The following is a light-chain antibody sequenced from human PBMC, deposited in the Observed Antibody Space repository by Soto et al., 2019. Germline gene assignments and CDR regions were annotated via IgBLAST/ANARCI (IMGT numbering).Light chain of an antibody. CDR3: SSYAGSNILV. CDR1: SSDVGGYNY. CDR2: EVN. V-gene: IGLV2-8*01. J-gene: IGLJ2*01. Sequence: QSSLTQPPSASGSPGQSITISCTGTSSDVGGYNYVSWYQQHPGSAPKLIIHEVNKRPSGVPDRFSGSKSGNTASLTVTGLQAEDEADYYCSSYAGSNILVFGEGTKLTVL.